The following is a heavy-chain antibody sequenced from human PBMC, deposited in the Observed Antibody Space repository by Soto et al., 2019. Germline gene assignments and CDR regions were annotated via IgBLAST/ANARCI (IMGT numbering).Heavy chain of an antibody. D-gene: IGHD1-26*01. Sequence: GGSLRLSCAASGFTFSSYEMNWVRQAPGKGLEWVSYISSSGSTIYYADSVKGRFTISRDNAKNSLYLQMNSLRAEDTAVYYCARVGWARNFDYWGQGTLVTVSS. J-gene: IGHJ4*02. CDR3: ARVGWARNFDY. CDR1: GFTFSSYE. V-gene: IGHV3-48*03. CDR2: ISSSGSTI.